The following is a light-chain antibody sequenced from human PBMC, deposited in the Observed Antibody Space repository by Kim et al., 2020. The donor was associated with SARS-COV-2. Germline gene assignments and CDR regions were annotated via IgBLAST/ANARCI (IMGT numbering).Light chain of an antibody. CDR2: EVS. V-gene: IGLV2-8*01. Sequence: QSALTQPPSASGSPGESVTISCTGATSDVGGYNFVSWYQQHPGKAPKLIIFEVSQRPSGVPDRFSGSESGNTASLTVSGLQAEDEADYYCSSYADNSNYVFGTGTKVTVL. J-gene: IGLJ1*01. CDR3: SSYADNSNYV. CDR1: TSDVGGYNF.